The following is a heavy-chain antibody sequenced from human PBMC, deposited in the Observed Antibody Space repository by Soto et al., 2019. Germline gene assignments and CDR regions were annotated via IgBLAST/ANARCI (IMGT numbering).Heavy chain of an antibody. CDR1: GFTFRSYS. V-gene: IGHV3-21*01. Sequence: GGSLRVSCAASGFTFRSYSMNWVRQAPGKGLEWVSSISSSSSYIYYADSVKGRFTISRDNAKNSLYLQMNSLRAEDTAVYYCARVGYYDSSGYFFDYWGQGTLVTVSS. CDR3: ARVGYYDSSGYFFDY. CDR2: ISSSSSYI. J-gene: IGHJ4*02. D-gene: IGHD3-22*01.